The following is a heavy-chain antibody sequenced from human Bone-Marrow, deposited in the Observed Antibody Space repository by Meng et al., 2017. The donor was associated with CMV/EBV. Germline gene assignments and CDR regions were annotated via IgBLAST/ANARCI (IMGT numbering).Heavy chain of an antibody. CDR3: ARAWELLPLGYYYGMDV. Sequence: ASVKVSCKASGYTFTGYYMHWVRQAPGQGLEWMGWINPNSGGTNYAQKFQGRVTMTRDTSISTAYMELSRLRSEDTAVYYCARAWELLPLGYYYGMDVWGQGTTVTVSS. D-gene: IGHD1-26*01. CDR2: INPNSGGT. J-gene: IGHJ6*02. CDR1: GYTFTGYY. V-gene: IGHV1-2*02.